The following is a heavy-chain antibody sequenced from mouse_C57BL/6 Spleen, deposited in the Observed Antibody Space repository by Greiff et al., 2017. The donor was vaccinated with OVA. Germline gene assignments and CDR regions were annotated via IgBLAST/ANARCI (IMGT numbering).Heavy chain of an antibody. D-gene: IGHD2-2*01. J-gene: IGHJ3*01. CDR1: GFTFNTYA. CDR2: IRSKSSNYAT. V-gene: IGHV10-3*01. CDR3: VREWGIYGYDVAWFAY. Sequence: EVMLVESGGGLVQPKGSLKLSCAASGFTFNTYAMHWVRQAPGKGLEWVARIRSKSSNYATYYADSVKDRFTISRDDSQSMLYLQMNNLKTEDTAMYYCVREWGIYGYDVAWFAYWGQGTLVTVSA.